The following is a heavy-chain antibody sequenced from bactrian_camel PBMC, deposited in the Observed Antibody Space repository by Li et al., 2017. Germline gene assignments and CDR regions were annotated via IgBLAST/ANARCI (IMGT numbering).Heavy chain of an antibody. V-gene: IGHV3S40*01. CDR3: AADREATMTLYNY. CDR1: GFSFSTAD. D-gene: IGHD4*01. J-gene: IGHJ4*01. Sequence: VQLVESGGGLAQPGGSLRLSCAASGFSFSTADLSWVRQAPGKGLEWISGWYGARGSTFYADSVAGRFTISQDNSKNTLSLQMNSLKPEDTAMYYCAADREATMTLYNYWGQGTQVTVS. CDR2: WYGARGST.